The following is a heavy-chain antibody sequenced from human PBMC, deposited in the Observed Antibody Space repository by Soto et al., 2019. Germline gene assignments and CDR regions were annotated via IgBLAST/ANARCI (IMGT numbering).Heavy chain of an antibody. CDR1: GFPFSSYW. Sequence: EVQMVESGGGLVQPGGSLRLSCAASGFPFSSYWMYWVRQAPGKGLEWVANIKGDGSEKNYVDSVKGRFTISRDNAKNSLYLQMNSLRVEDKAVYYCASSLLRGQGTLVTVSS. CDR3: ASSLL. CDR2: IKGDGSEK. V-gene: IGHV3-7*01. J-gene: IGHJ4*02.